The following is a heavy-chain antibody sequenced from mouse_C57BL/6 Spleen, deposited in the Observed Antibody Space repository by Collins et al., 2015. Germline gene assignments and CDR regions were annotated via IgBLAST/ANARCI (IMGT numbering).Heavy chain of an antibody. V-gene: IGHV1-53*01. Sequence: QVQLQQPGTELVKPGASVKLSCKASGYTFTSYWMHWVKQRPGQGLEWIGNINPSNGGTNYSEKFKSKATLTVDKSSSTAYMQLSSLTSEDSAVYYCARLGLFITTVVAKDYWGQGTTLTVSS. J-gene: IGHJ2*01. CDR3: ARLGLFITTVVAKDY. CDR1: GYTFTSYW. CDR2: INPSNGGT. D-gene: IGHD1-1*01.